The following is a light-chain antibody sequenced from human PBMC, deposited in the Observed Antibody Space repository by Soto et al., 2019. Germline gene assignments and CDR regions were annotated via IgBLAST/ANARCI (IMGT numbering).Light chain of an antibody. Sequence: EIVLTQSPGTLSLSPGERATLSCSASQSVSSSYLAWYQQKPGQAPRLLIYGASSRATGIPDRFSGSGSGTDFTLTISRLEPEDVAVYYCQQYGSSPLTFGQGTKVAIK. CDR3: QQYGSSPLT. V-gene: IGKV3-20*01. CDR2: GAS. CDR1: QSVSSSY. J-gene: IGKJ1*01.